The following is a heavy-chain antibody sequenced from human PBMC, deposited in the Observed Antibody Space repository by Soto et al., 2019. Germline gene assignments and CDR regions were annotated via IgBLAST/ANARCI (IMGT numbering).Heavy chain of an antibody. J-gene: IGHJ4*02. CDR1: GGTFSSYT. V-gene: IGHV1-69*02. D-gene: IGHD5-12*01. CDR2: IIPILGIA. CDR3: GRGGEEMATINFDY. Sequence: QVQLVQSGAEVKKPGSSVKVSCKASGGTFSSYTISWVRQAPGQGLEWMGRIIPILGIANYAQKFQGRVTITADKSTSTAYMELSSLRSEDTAVYYCGRGGEEMATINFDYWGQGTLVTVSS.